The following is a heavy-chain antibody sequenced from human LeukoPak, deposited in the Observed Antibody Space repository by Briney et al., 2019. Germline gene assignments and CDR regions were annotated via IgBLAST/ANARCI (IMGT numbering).Heavy chain of an antibody. Sequence: PGGSLRLCCAASGFTFRYYCLGWVRQAPGKGVEWVANIIQDGSQKYHVDSVKDRLSISRDNAKNSLYLQMNSLGAEDTAMYYCARIGSETYHDAFDLWGQGTMGTVFS. V-gene: IGHV3-7*03. J-gene: IGHJ3*01. CDR1: GFTFRYYC. D-gene: IGHD3-10*01. CDR3: ARIGSETYHDAFDL. CDR2: IIQDGSQK.